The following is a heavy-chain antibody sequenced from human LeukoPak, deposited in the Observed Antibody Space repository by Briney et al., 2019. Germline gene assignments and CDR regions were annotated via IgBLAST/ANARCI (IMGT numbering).Heavy chain of an antibody. CDR2: ISGGGSIT. CDR3: AKGRGRATGAFDI. D-gene: IGHD1-26*01. Sequence: PGGSLRLSCAASRFTLSDYYMSWIRQAPGKGLEWVSYISGGGSITYYADSVKGRFTISRDNAKNSLYLQMNSLRAEDTALYYCAKGRGRATGAFDIWGQGTMVTVSS. V-gene: IGHV3-11*01. CDR1: RFTLSDYY. J-gene: IGHJ3*02.